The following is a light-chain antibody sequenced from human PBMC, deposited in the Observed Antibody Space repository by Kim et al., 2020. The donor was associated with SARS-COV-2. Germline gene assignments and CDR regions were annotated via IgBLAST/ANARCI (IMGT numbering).Light chain of an antibody. J-gene: IGLJ3*02. CDR2: RNN. CDR3: SAWDSSLSAWV. Sequence: QPPTRTSTGNSTKLVNQGAAWLPEPQGHPPNLLSYRNNNRPSGISERLSASRSGNTASLTITGLQPEDEADYYCSAWDSSLSAWVFGGGTQLSVL. CDR1: STKLVNQG. V-gene: IGLV10-54*01.